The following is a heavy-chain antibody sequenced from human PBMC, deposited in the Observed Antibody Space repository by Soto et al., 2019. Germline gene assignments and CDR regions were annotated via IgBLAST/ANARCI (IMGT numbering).Heavy chain of an antibody. Sequence: QVQLVQSGAEVKKPGASVKVSCKTSGYTFTSYDISWVRQATGQGLEGMGWMNPNSGNTGYAQKFQGRVTMTRNTSISTAYMDLSSLRSEDTAVYYCAREVVSRGMDVWGQGTTVTVSS. J-gene: IGHJ6*02. D-gene: IGHD3-22*01. CDR3: AREVVSRGMDV. CDR2: MNPNSGNT. V-gene: IGHV1-8*01. CDR1: GYTFTSYD.